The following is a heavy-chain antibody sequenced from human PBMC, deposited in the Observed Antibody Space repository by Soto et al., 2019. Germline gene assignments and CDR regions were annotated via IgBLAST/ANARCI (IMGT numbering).Heavy chain of an antibody. Sequence: PSETLSLTCTVSGGSISSYYWSWIRQPPGKGLEWIGYIYYSGSTNYNPSLKSRVTISVDTSKNQFSLKLSSVTAADTAVYYCARVPLNPYYYGSGSYYDYYFDYWGQGTLVTVSS. CDR1: GGSISSYY. CDR2: IYYSGST. J-gene: IGHJ4*02. CDR3: ARVPLNPYYYGSGSYYDYYFDY. D-gene: IGHD3-10*01. V-gene: IGHV4-59*01.